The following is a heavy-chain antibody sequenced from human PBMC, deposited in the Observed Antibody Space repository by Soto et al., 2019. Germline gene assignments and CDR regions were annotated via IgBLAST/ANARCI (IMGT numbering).Heavy chain of an antibody. CDR3: ARFAFWGVILKYGLAY. CDR1: GGSISSGGYY. CDR2: IYYSGST. D-gene: IGHD3-16*01. J-gene: IGHJ4*02. Sequence: SETLSLTCTVSGGSISSGGYYWSSIRQHPGKGLEWIGYIYYSGSTYYNPSLKSRVTISVDTSKNQFSLKLSSVTAADTAVYYCARFAFWGVILKYGLAYWGQGTLVTVSS. V-gene: IGHV4-31*03.